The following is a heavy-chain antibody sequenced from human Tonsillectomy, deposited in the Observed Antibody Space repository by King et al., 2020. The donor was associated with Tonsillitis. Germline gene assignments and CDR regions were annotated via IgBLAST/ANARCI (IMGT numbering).Heavy chain of an antibody. D-gene: IGHD3-3*01. J-gene: IGHJ4*02. Sequence: EQLVQSGGGLVKPGGSLRLSCAASGFTFSNAWMTWVRQAPGKGLEWVGRIKSKTDGGTTDYAAPVKGRFTISRDDSKNTLYLQMTSLETEDTAVYYCTTYYDFWSGYSEWGQGTLVTVSS. CDR3: TTYYDFWSGYSE. V-gene: IGHV3-15*01. CDR2: IKSKTDGGTT. CDR1: GFTFSNAW.